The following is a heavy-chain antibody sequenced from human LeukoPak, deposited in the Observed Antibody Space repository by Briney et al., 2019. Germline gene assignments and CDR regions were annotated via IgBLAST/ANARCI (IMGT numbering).Heavy chain of an antibody. D-gene: IGHD3-10*01. CDR3: ARARATDDSGNPYWHFDL. CDR1: GGSIGSTNYY. CDR2: ISASDDIT. V-gene: IGHV3-23*01. Sequence: ETLPLTCTVSGGSIGSTNYYWGWIRQPPGKGLEWVSSISASDDITWYADSVKGRFTVSRDNSESTMYLQMNSLRVEDTAVYYCARARATDDSGNPYWHFDLWGRGTLVTVSS. J-gene: IGHJ2*01.